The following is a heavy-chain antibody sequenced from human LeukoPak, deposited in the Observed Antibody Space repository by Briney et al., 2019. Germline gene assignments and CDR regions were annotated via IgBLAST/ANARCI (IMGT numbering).Heavy chain of an antibody. D-gene: IGHD6-19*01. CDR3: AKDIAGYSSGWYDY. J-gene: IGHJ4*02. V-gene: IGHV3-9*01. Sequence: GGSLRLSCAASGFTFDDYAMHWVRQAPGKGLEWVSGISWNSGSIGYADSVKGRFTISRDNAKSSLYLQMNSLRAEDTALYYCAKDIAGYSSGWYDYWGQGTLVTVSS. CDR1: GFTFDDYA. CDR2: ISWNSGSI.